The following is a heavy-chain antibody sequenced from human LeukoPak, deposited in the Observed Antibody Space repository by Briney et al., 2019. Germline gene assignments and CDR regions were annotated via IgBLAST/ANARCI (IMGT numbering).Heavy chain of an antibody. CDR1: GFTFGGYA. J-gene: IGHJ6*02. CDR2: ISNSGIYI. CDR3: ARHMTPESTTPYYYGMDV. D-gene: IGHD2-15*01. V-gene: IGHV3-21*01. Sequence: GGSLRLSCTASGFTFGGYAMSWFXQAPGKGLEWVSSISNSGIYIFYADSVKGRFTMSRDNGKNSLFLQMNSLRAEDTAVYFCARHMTPESTTPYYYGMDVWGQGTTITVSS.